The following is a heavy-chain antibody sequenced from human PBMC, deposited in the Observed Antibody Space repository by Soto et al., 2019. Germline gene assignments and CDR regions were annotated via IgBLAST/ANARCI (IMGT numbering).Heavy chain of an antibody. J-gene: IGHJ4*02. Sequence: QVQLVESGGGVVQPGRSLRLSCAVSGVTLSRYGMQWVRQAPGKGLEWVAVVSSDGNTKFYADSVTGRFTISKDNSKNTLFLQMNSLRTEDTAVSYCAKESGGDTYAAYFDYWGQGTLVTVSS. CDR1: GVTLSRYG. CDR2: VSSDGNTK. CDR3: AKESGGDTYAAYFDY. D-gene: IGHD2-21*02. V-gene: IGHV3-30*18.